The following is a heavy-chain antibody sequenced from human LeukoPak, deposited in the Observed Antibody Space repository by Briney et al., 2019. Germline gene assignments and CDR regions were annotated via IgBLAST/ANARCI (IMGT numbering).Heavy chain of an antibody. CDR1: GGSFSGYY. V-gene: IGHV4-34*01. Sequence: SSETLSLTCAVYGGSFSGYYWSRIRQPPGKGLEWIGEINHSGSTNYNPSLKSRVTISVDTSKNQFSLKLSSATAADTAVYYCARGQGATKDFDYWGQGTLVTVSS. CDR2: INHSGST. J-gene: IGHJ4*02. CDR3: ARGQGATKDFDY. D-gene: IGHD1-26*01.